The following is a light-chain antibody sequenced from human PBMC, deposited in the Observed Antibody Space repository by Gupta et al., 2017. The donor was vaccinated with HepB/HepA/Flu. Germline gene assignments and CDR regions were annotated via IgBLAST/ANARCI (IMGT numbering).Light chain of an antibody. V-gene: IGLV2-11*01. J-gene: IGLJ2*01. CDR3: CSDAGSKSFVV. CDR1: SSDVGRYNY. Sequence: QPALTQPRSVSGSPGQSVTISCSGTSSDVGRYNYVSWYQHRPGKGPKLIIYDVNKWPSGVPGRFSGSKSGNTASLTISGLQAEDEAVYYCCSDAGSKSFVVFGEGTKLTVL. CDR2: DVN.